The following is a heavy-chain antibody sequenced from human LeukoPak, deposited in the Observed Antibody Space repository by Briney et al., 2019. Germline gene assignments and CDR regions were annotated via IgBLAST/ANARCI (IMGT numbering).Heavy chain of an antibody. CDR2: ISRSGGST. V-gene: IGHV3-23*01. J-gene: IGHJ5*02. D-gene: IGHD3-9*01. Sequence: GGSLRLSCAASGFTFSSYAVSWVRQAPGKGLEWVSAISRSGGSTYYADSVKGRSPISRDNSKNTLYLQMNSLRAEDTAVYYCAKEVLRYFDWLNCFDPWGEGTLVTVSS. CDR1: GFTFSSYA. CDR3: AKEVLRYFDWLNCFDP.